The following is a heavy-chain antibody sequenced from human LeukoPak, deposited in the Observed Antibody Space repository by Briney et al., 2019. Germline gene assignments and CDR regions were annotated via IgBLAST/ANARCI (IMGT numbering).Heavy chain of an antibody. J-gene: IGHJ3*02. CDR3: ARSSGYPYDAFDI. V-gene: IGHV3-30*02. CDR1: GFTFSSFG. Sequence: PGGSLRISCAASGFTFSSFGMHWVRQAPGKGLEWVTFIRYDGSHKYYVDSVRGRFTISRDNPKNTLYLEMNSLRAEDTAVYYCARSSGYPYDAFDIWGQGTMVTVSS. D-gene: IGHD3-22*01. CDR2: IRYDGSHK.